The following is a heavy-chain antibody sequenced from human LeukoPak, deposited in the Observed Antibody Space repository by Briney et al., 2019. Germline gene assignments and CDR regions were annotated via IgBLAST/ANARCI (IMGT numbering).Heavy chain of an antibody. D-gene: IGHD3-10*01. CDR2: INQDGSEK. CDR1: GFTFGSFW. V-gene: IGHV3-7*04. J-gene: IGHJ4*02. Sequence: GGSLRLSCAASGFTFGSFWMSWVRQAPGKGLEWVANINQDGSEKYYLEPVKGRLTISRDNAKNSLYLQMSSLSAADTAVYFCTRDGSGTMNYWGQGTLLTVSS. CDR3: TRDGSGTMNY.